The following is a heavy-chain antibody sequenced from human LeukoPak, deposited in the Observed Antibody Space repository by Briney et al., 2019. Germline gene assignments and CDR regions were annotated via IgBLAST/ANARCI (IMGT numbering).Heavy chain of an antibody. Sequence: GGSLRLSCAASGFTFDDFGMTWVRQAPGKWLEWVSGINWNGGGTGYADSVKGRFTISRDNAKKILYLQMNSLRVEDTAVYYCARWELSGRVMERLSWIDHWGQGALVTGSS. V-gene: IGHV3-20*04. CDR2: INWNGGGT. CDR3: ARWELSGRVMERLSWIDH. D-gene: IGHD3-16*02. CDR1: GFTFDDFG. J-gene: IGHJ4*02.